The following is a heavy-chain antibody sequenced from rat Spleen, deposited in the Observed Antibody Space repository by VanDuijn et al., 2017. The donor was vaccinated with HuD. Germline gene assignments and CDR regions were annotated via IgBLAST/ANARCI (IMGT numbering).Heavy chain of an antibody. V-gene: IGHV5-58*01. CDR1: GFTFSRYW. CDR2: INPDSTST. Sequence: EVQLVETGGGLVQPGRSLKLSCVASGFTFSRYWMYWVRQAPGKGLEWVSSINPDSTSTYYSDSVKGRFTVSRDNAKSTLYLQMDSLRSEDTATYYCARHRDDGSYYRYWYFDFWGPGTMVTVSS. CDR3: ARHRDDGSYYRYWYFDF. D-gene: IGHD1-12*02. J-gene: IGHJ1*01.